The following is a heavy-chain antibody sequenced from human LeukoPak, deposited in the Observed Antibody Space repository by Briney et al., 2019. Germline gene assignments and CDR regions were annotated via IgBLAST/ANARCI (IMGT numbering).Heavy chain of an antibody. CDR1: GYTFTSYG. D-gene: IGHD3-3*01. V-gene: IGHV1-18*01. CDR2: ISAYNGNT. J-gene: IGHJ4*02. CDR3: ARVRFYDFWSGYFHYFDY. Sequence: ASVKVSCKASGYTFTSYGISWVRQAPGQGLEWMGWISAYNGNTNYAQKLQGRVTMTTDTSTSTAYMELRSLRSDDTAVYYCARVRFYDFWSGYFHYFDYWGQGTLVTVSS.